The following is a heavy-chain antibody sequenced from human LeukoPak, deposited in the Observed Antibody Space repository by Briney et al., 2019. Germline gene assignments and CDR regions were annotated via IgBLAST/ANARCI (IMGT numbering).Heavy chain of an antibody. CDR2: IYPGDSDT. V-gene: IGHV5-51*01. J-gene: IGHJ3*02. D-gene: IGHD1-26*01. Sequence: GESLKISCMGSGYSFISYWIGWVRHMPGKGLEWLGIIYPGDSDTRYSPSFQGQVTISADKSISTAYLQWSSLKASDTAMYYCARHQWELVDDAFDIWGQGTMVTVS. CDR1: GYSFISYW. CDR3: ARHQWELVDDAFDI.